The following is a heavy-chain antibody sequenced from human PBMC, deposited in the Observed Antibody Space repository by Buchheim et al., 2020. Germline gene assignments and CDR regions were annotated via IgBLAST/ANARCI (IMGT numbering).Heavy chain of an antibody. Sequence: EVQLEESGGGLVQPGGSLRLSCAASGFTLRTYWMHWVRQAPGKGLEWVPRINEDGSFTNYADSVKGRFTISRDNAENTLYLQMTSRRVEDTAMYYCARDLSGSQDYWGQGTL. CDR2: INEDGSFT. J-gene: IGHJ4*02. CDR1: GFTLRTYW. CDR3: ARDLSGSQDY. D-gene: IGHD1-26*01. V-gene: IGHV3-74*01.